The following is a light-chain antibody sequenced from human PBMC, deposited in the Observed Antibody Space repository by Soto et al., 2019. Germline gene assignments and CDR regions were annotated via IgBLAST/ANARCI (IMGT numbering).Light chain of an antibody. J-gene: IGKJ2*01. Sequence: EIVMTQSPATLSVSPGERATLSCRASQSVSSNLAWYQQQPGQAPRLLIYGASTRATGIPARFSGSGSGTDFTLTLTTLQSQDFSVYYCQQYHNCALHTFGQATKLYIK. CDR3: QQYHNCALHT. CDR1: QSVSSN. CDR2: GAS. V-gene: IGKV3-15*01.